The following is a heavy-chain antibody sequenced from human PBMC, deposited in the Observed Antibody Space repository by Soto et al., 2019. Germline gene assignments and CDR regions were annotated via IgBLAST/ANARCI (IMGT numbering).Heavy chain of an antibody. V-gene: IGHV3-30*18. CDR3: AKEDRVDDYSNFYYEYFQH. Sequence: QVQLVDSGGGVVQPGRSLRLSCAASGFTFSSYGMHWVRQAPGKGLEWVAVISYDGSNKYYADSVKGRFTISRDNSKNTLYLQMTSLRAEDTAVYYCAKEDRVDDYSNFYYEYFQHWGQGTLVTVYS. CDR1: GFTFSSYG. J-gene: IGHJ1*01. CDR2: ISYDGSNK. D-gene: IGHD4-4*01.